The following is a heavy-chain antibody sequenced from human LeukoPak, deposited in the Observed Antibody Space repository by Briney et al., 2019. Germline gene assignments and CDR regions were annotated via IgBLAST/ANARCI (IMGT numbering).Heavy chain of an antibody. Sequence: PGGSLRLSCAASGFTFSNYDMNWVRQATGKGMEWVSAIGTAGDTYYPGSVKGRFTISRENAKNSLYLQMNSLRAGDTAVYYCARGFGYGMDVWGQGTTVTVSS. J-gene: IGHJ6*02. CDR3: ARGFGYGMDV. CDR2: IGTAGDT. D-gene: IGHD3-10*01. V-gene: IGHV3-13*04. CDR1: GFTFSNYD.